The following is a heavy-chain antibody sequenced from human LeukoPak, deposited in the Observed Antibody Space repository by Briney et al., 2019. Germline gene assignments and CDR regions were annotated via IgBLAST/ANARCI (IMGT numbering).Heavy chain of an antibody. J-gene: IGHJ6*03. V-gene: IGHV4-34*01. D-gene: IGHD3-3*01. CDR3: ARGGAGWSGYYLGYYYYMDV. CDR1: GGSFSGYN. CDR2: INHSGST. Sequence: SETLSLTCAAYGGSFSGYNWSWIRQPPGKGLEWIGDINHSGSTNYNPSLKSRVTISVDTSKNQFSLQLSSVTAADTAVYYCARGGAGWSGYYLGYYYYMDVWGKGTTVTVSS.